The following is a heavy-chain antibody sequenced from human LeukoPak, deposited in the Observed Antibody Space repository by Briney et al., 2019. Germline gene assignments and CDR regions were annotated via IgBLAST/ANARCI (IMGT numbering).Heavy chain of an antibody. CDR3: ASRRYYDFWSGDNWFDP. V-gene: IGHV4-31*03. J-gene: IGHJ5*02. Sequence: SETLSLTCTVSGGSISSGGYYWSWIRQHPGTGLEWIGYIYYSGSTYYNPSLKSRVTISVDTSKSQFSLKLSSVTAADTAVYYCASRRYYDFWSGDNWFDPWGQGTLVTVSS. D-gene: IGHD3-3*01. CDR2: IYYSGST. CDR1: GGSISSGGYY.